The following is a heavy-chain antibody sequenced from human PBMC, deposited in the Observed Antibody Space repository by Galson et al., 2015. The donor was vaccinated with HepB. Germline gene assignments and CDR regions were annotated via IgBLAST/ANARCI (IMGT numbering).Heavy chain of an antibody. V-gene: IGHV3-7*03. CDR1: GFSFSDYW. CDR3: VRDRTYKGGNFFDF. Sequence: SLRLSCAASGFSFSDYWMSWLRQAPGKRPEWVANIRYDEYEYYYADFMKGRFTISRDNARNSVFLQMSSLRRDDTAVYYCVRDRTYKGGNFFDFWGQGALVTVSS. D-gene: IGHD3-10*01. CDR2: IRYDEYEY. J-gene: IGHJ4*02.